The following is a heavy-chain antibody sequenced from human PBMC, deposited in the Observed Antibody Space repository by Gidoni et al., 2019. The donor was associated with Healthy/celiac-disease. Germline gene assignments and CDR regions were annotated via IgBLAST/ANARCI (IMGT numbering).Heavy chain of an antibody. CDR2: IRIKANSYAT. CDR1: GVTFRGSS. CDR3: ARDYYGASLRNWFDP. D-gene: IGHD3-10*01. V-gene: IGHV3-73*01. Sequence: EVRLEELGVGLGQPGGSPTHPCADSGVTFRGSSMHWVRQDSGTGLEWVGRIRIKANSYATAYAATVQGRFTMCRDDSKNTAYLQMSSLKTEDTAVYYCARDYYGASLRNWFDPWGQGTLVTVSS. J-gene: IGHJ5*02.